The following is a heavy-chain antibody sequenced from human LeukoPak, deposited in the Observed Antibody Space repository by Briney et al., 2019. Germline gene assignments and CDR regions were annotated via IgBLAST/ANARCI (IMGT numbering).Heavy chain of an antibody. CDR2: IIPIFGIA. CDR3: AREDIVVAPAAFFDY. D-gene: IGHD2-2*01. Sequence: SVKVSCKASGGTFSSYAISWVRQAPGQGLEWMGRIIPIFGIANYAQKFQGRVTITADKSTSTAYMELSSLRSEDTAVYYCAREDIVVAPAAFFDYWGQGTLVTVSS. CDR1: GGTFSSYA. J-gene: IGHJ4*02. V-gene: IGHV1-69*04.